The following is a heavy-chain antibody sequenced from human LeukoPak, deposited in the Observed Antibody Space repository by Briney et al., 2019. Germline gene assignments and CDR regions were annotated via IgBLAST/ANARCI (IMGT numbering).Heavy chain of an antibody. CDR2: ISFDGSNK. D-gene: IGHD6-19*01. CDR3: VRGSYSSGWYWYFDY. J-gene: IGHJ4*02. Sequence: TGRSLRLSCTVSGFNFKTYAMHWVRQAPGRGLEWVAVISFDGSNKYFADSVDGRFAISRDDSKSTMTLYLNSLRVDDTAMYYCVRGSYSSGWYWYFDYWGQGTLVTVSS. CDR1: GFNFKTYA. V-gene: IGHV3-30*09.